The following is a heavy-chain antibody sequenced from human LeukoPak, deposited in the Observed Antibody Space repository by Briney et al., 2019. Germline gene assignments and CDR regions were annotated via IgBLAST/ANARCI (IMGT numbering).Heavy chain of an antibody. CDR3: VGDSSGYYYMDV. CDR2: INHSGST. Sequence: SETLSLTCAVYGGSFSGYYWSWIRQPPGKGLEWIGEINHSGSTNYNPSLKSRVTISVDTSKNQFSLKLSSVTAADTAVYYCVGDSSGYYYMDVWGKGTTVTISS. CDR1: GGSFSGYY. J-gene: IGHJ6*03. D-gene: IGHD3-22*01. V-gene: IGHV4-34*01.